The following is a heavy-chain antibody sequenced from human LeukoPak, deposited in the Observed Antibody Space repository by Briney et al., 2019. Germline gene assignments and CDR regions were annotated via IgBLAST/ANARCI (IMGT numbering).Heavy chain of an antibody. CDR3: ARAPGGSDYDLYLDY. CDR2: IYGGDTT. V-gene: IGHV3-53*01. J-gene: IGHJ4*02. CDR1: GFTVSRDY. D-gene: IGHD5-12*01. Sequence: GGSLRLSCAASGFTVSRDYMSWVRQAPGKGLEWVSVIYGGDTTYYADSVRGRFTISRDNAKNTLYLQMNSLRVEDTAVYYCARAPGGSDYDLYLDYWGQGTLVTVSS.